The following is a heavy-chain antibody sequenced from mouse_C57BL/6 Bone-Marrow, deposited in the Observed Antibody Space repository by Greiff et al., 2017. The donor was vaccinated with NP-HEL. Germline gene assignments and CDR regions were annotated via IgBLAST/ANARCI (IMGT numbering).Heavy chain of an antibody. CDR1: GFTFSDYG. CDR2: ISSGSSTI. J-gene: IGHJ3*01. D-gene: IGHD3-2*02. CDR3: ARGSFHSSGFFAY. Sequence: EVQLVESGGGLVKPGGSLKLSCAASGFTFSDYGMHWVRQAPEKGLEWVAYISSGSSTIYYADTVKGRFTISRDNAKNTLFLQMTSLRSEDTAMYYCARGSFHSSGFFAYWGQGTLVTVSA. V-gene: IGHV5-17*01.